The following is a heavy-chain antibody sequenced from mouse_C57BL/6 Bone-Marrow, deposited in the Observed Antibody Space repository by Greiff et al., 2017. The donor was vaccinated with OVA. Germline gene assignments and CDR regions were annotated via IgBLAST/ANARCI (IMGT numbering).Heavy chain of an antibody. Sequence: EVQLQQSGPELVKPGASVKISCKASGYTFTDYYMNWVKQSHGKSLEWIGDINPNNGGPSSNQKFKGKATLTVDKSSSTAYMELRSLTSEDSAVYYCARRGFITTVVATDYYAMDYWGQGTSVTVSS. D-gene: IGHD1-1*01. CDR3: ARRGFITTVVATDYYAMDY. J-gene: IGHJ4*01. CDR1: GYTFTDYY. CDR2: INPNNGGP. V-gene: IGHV1-26*01.